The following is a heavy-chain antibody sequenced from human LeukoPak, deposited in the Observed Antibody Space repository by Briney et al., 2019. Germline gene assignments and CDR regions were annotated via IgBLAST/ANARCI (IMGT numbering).Heavy chain of an antibody. D-gene: IGHD4-17*01. CDR1: GFTFSSYS. V-gene: IGHV3-48*02. J-gene: IGHJ3*02. CDR3: ATTAPTVQDAFDI. CDR2: ISSSSSTI. Sequence: PGGSLRLSCAASGFTFSSYSMNWVRQAPGKGLEWVSYISSSSSTIYYADSVKGRFTISRDNAKNSLYLQMNSLRDEDTAVYYCATTAPTVQDAFDIWGQGTMVTVSS.